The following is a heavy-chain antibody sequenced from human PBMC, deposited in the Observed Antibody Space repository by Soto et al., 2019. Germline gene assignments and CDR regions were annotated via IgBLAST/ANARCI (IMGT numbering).Heavy chain of an antibody. J-gene: IGHJ6*02. V-gene: IGHV1-69*13. D-gene: IGHD3-10*01. Sequence: SVKVSCKASGGTFSSYAISWVRQAPGQGLEWMGGIIPIFGTANYAQKFQGRVTITADGSTSTAYMELSSLRSEDTAVYYCARLWFGDSDYYYGMDVWGQGTTVTVSS. CDR3: ARLWFGDSDYYYGMDV. CDR2: IIPIFGTA. CDR1: GGTFSSYA.